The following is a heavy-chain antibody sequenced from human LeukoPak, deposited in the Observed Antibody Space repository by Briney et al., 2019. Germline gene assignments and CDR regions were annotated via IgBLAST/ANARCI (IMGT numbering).Heavy chain of an antibody. J-gene: IGHJ6*02. CDR1: GYTFTSFN. CDR3: ARGGGGIEPAGTRWGTRHFYALDV. V-gene: IGHV1-8*01. D-gene: IGHD6-13*01. Sequence: ASVKVSCKASGYTFTSFNIDWVRQAPGQGPEWVGWMNPNTGNAGSAQTFQGRVTMTRNTAISTAYMELSSLTSEDTAVYYCARGGGGIEPAGTRWGTRHFYALDVWGQGTTVTVSS. CDR2: MNPNTGNA.